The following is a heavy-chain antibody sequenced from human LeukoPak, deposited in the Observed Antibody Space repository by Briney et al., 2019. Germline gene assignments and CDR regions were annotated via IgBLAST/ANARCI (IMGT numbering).Heavy chain of an antibody. V-gene: IGHV3-7*01. D-gene: IGHD1-14*01. J-gene: IGHJ5*02. CDR2: IKQDGSEK. CDR3: TRNRLVGGADP. Sequence: GGSLRLSCAASGVMLSDYWVTWVRQAPGKGLEWVANIKQDGSEKYYVDSVKGRFTISRDNARNSVHLQMNSLRVEDTAVYYCTRNRLVGGADPWGQGTLVTVSS. CDR1: GVMLSDYW.